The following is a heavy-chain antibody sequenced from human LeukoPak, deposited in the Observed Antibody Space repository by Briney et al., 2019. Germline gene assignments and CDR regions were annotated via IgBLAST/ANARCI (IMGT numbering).Heavy chain of an antibody. CDR2: IKQDGSEK. Sequence: GGSLRLSCAASGFTFSSYWMSWVRQAPGKGLEWVANIKQDGSEKYYVDSVKGRFTISRDIAKNSLFLQMNSLRAEDTAVYYCAREASYSSSWATFDYWGQGTLVTVSS. CDR3: AREASYSSSWATFDY. CDR1: GFTFSSYW. D-gene: IGHD6-13*01. J-gene: IGHJ4*02. V-gene: IGHV3-7*01.